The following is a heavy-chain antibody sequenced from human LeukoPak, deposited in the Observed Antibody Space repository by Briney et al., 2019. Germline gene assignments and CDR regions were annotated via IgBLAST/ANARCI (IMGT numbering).Heavy chain of an antibody. CDR2: ISSSSSYI. Sequence: GGSLRLSCAASGFTFSSYSMNWVRQAPGKGLEWVSSISSSSSYIYYADSVKGRFTISRDNAKNSLYLQMNSLRAEDTAVYYCARGERWLQLAFDYWGQGTLVTVSS. CDR3: ARGERWLQLAFDY. D-gene: IGHD5-24*01. V-gene: IGHV3-21*01. CDR1: GFTFSSYS. J-gene: IGHJ4*02.